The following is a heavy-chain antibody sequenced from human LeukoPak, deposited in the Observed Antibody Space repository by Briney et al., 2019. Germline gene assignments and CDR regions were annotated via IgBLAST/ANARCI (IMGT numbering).Heavy chain of an antibody. Sequence: PGGSLRLSCSASGFTFSSFAMTWVRQAPGKGLEWVASISGSVVSPYHADSVKGRFTISRDNSRNTLYLQMNSLRAEDTAAFYCAKVRYMNSWYREIDYWGQGTLVTVSS. J-gene: IGHJ4*02. D-gene: IGHD6-13*01. CDR3: AKVRYMNSWYREIDY. V-gene: IGHV3-23*01. CDR1: GFTFSSFA. CDR2: ISGSVVSP.